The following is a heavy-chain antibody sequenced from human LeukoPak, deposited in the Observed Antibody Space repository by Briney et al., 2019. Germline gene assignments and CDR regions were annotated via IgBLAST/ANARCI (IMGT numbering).Heavy chain of an antibody. CDR1: GYTFTSYD. J-gene: IGHJ4*02. Sequence: VASVKVSCKASGYTFTSYDINWVRQATGQGLEWMGWMNPNSGNTGYAQKFQGRVTITRNTSISTAYMELSSLRSEDTAVYYCARTLRTRNMYSGSYYFDYWGQGTLVTVSS. CDR3: ARTLRTRNMYSGSYYFDY. D-gene: IGHD1-26*01. CDR2: MNPNSGNT. V-gene: IGHV1-8*03.